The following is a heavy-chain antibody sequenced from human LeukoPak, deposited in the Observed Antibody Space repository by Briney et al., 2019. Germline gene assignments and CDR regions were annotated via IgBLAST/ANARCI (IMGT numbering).Heavy chain of an antibody. Sequence: SETLSLTCTVSGGSISSSSYYWGWIRQPPGKGLEWIGSIYYSGSTYYNPSLKSRVTISVDTSKNQFSLKLSSVTAADTAVYYCARGMGDGYDLDYWGQGTLVTVSS. CDR2: IYYSGST. CDR3: ARGMGDGYDLDY. CDR1: GGSISSSSYY. V-gene: IGHV4-39*07. D-gene: IGHD5-24*01. J-gene: IGHJ4*02.